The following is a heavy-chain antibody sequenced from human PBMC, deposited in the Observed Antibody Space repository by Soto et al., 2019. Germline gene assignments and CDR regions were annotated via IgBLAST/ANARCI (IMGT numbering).Heavy chain of an antibody. J-gene: IGHJ4*02. D-gene: IGHD2-2*01. CDR1: GFTFSRHT. CDR2: ISSSSSYI. V-gene: IGHV3-21*01. Sequence: EVQLVESGGGLVKPGGSLRLSCAASGFTFSRHTMNWVRQAPGKGLEWVSSISSSSSYIYYADSVKGRFTISRDNAKNALYLLMNSLRAEDTAVYSCARRIGECTRTSCSTLYYFDYWGQGTLVTVSA. CDR3: ARRIGECTRTSCSTLYYFDY.